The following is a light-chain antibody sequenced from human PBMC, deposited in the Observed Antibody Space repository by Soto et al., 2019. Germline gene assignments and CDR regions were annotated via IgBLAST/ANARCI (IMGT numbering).Light chain of an antibody. CDR1: QSVSSS. J-gene: IGKJ1*01. CDR3: QQYVHWPPGA. V-gene: IGKV3-15*01. Sequence: EIVVTQSPATLSVSPGERVTLSCRASQSVSSSLAWYQQRPGQAPRLLIYDTSTRAAGIAARFSGSGSGTEFTLTISRLQSEDSAVYYCQQYVHWPPGAFGQGTTVEI. CDR2: DTS.